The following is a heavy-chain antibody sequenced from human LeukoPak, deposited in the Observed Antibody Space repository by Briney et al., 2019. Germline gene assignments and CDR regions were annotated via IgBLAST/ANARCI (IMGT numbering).Heavy chain of an antibody. CDR2: ISWNSGSI. CDR3: AKARLRGAFDV. J-gene: IGHJ3*01. V-gene: IGHV3-9*01. CDR1: GFTFDDYA. D-gene: IGHD2-8*01. Sequence: GRSLRLSCAASGFTFDDYAMHWVRQAPGKGLEWVSGISWNSGSIGYADSVKGRFTISRDNAKNSLYLQMNSLRAEDTALYYCAKARLRGAFDVWGQGTMVTVSS.